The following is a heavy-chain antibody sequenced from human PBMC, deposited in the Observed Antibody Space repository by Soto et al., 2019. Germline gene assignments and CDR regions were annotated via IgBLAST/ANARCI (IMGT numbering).Heavy chain of an antibody. CDR1: GGTFSSYA. D-gene: IGHD2-2*01. Sequence: QVQLVQSGAEVKKPWSSVKVSCNASGGTFSSYAISWVRQAPGQGLEWMGGIIPISGTANYAQKFQGRVTITADESTSTAYMELSSLRSEDTAVYYCARSQGSSTSLEIYYYYYYGMDVWGQGTTVTVSS. CDR2: IIPISGTA. J-gene: IGHJ6*02. CDR3: ARSQGSSTSLEIYYYYYYGMDV. V-gene: IGHV1-69*01.